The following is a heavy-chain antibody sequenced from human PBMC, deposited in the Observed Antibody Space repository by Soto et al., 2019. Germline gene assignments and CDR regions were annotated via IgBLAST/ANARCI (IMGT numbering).Heavy chain of an antibody. D-gene: IGHD2-2*01. CDR1: GFTFSSYG. V-gene: IGHV3-30*18. J-gene: IGHJ5*02. CDR3: AKDSLIVVVPAAVSWFDP. CDR2: ISYDGSNK. Sequence: GGSLRLSCAASGFTFSSYGMHWVRQAPGKGLEWVAVISYDGSNKYYADSVKGRFTISRDNSKNTLYLQMNSLRAEDTAVYYCAKDSLIVVVPAAVSWFDPWGQGTLVTVSS.